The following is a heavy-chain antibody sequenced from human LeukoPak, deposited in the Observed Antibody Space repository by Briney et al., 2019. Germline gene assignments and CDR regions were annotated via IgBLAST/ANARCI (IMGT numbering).Heavy chain of an antibody. CDR2: INPNSGGT. J-gene: IGHJ4*02. CDR1: GYTFTGYY. CDR3: ARDEIAVAEGLIYYFDY. Sequence: ASVKVSCKASGYTFTGYYMHWVRQAPGQGLEWLGWINPNSGGTNYAQKFQGRVTMTRDTSISTAYMELSRLRSDDTAVYYCARDEIAVAEGLIYYFDYWGQGTLVTVSS. V-gene: IGHV1-2*02. D-gene: IGHD6-19*01.